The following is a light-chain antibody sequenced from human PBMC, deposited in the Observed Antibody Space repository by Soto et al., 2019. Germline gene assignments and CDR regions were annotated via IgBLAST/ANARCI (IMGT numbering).Light chain of an antibody. CDR3: QQYSVYPWT. J-gene: IGKJ1*01. CDR1: QTINNW. V-gene: IGKV1-5*03. CDR2: QAS. Sequence: DIQMTQSPSTLSASVGDRVSITCRASQTINNWLAWYQQKPGKAPKLLVYQASSLEVGGPSRFSGSASGTEFTLTISSLQPDDFATYYCQQYSVYPWTFGQGTTVDVK.